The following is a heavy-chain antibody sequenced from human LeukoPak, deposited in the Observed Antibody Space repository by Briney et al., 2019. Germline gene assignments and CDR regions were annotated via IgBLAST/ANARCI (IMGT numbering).Heavy chain of an antibody. V-gene: IGHV3-53*01. D-gene: IGHD4-17*01. CDR3: AKVYMTTVTTDY. J-gene: IGHJ4*02. CDR1: GFTVSSNY. Sequence: GGSLRLSCAASGFTVSSNYMSWVRQAPGKGLEWVSVIYSGGSTYYADSVKGRFTISRDNSKNTLYLQMNSLRAEDTAVYYCAKVYMTTVTTDYWGQGTLVTVSS. CDR2: IYSGGST.